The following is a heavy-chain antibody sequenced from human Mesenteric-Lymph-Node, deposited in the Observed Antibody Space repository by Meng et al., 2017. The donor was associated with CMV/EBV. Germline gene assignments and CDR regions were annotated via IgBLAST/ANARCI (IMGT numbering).Heavy chain of an antibody. V-gene: IGHV3-11*04. CDR2: ISSAGYTT. CDR3: ARMALYYDSSGYTDAFDI. D-gene: IGHD3-22*01. J-gene: IGHJ3*02. CDR1: GFTVSDHY. Sequence: GESLKISCAASGFTVSDHYMSWVRQAPGKGLEWVSHISSAGYTTYYADSVKGRFTISRDNAKSSLYLQLNSLRAEDTAVYYCARMALYYDSSGYTDAFDIWGQGTMVTVS.